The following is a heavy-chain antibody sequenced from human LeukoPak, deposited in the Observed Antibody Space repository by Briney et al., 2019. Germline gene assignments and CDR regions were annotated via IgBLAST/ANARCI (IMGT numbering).Heavy chain of an antibody. CDR3: AKDSSGWHRACFDY. V-gene: IGHV3-23*01. Sequence: GGSLRLSCAASGFSSSIYVMNWVRQAPGKGLEWVSAISGSGGSTYYADSVKGRLTISRENSKNTLYLQMNSLRAEDTAVYYCAKDSSGWHRACFDYWGQGTLVTVSS. CDR2: ISGSGGST. D-gene: IGHD6-19*01. J-gene: IGHJ4*02. CDR1: GFSSSIYV.